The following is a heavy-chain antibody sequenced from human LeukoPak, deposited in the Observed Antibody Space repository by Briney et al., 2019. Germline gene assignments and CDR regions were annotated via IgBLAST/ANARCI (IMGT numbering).Heavy chain of an antibody. D-gene: IGHD2-15*01. J-gene: IGHJ4*02. CDR3: ARVPYCSGGSCYSYYFDY. CDR1: GFTFSSYW. V-gene: IGHV3-74*01. Sequence: GGSLRLSCAASGFTFSSYWMHWVRQAPGKGLVWVSRINSDGSSTSYADSVKGRFTISRDNAKNSLYLQLNSLRAEDTAVYYSARVPYCSGGSCYSYYFDYWGQGTLVTVSS. CDR2: INSDGSST.